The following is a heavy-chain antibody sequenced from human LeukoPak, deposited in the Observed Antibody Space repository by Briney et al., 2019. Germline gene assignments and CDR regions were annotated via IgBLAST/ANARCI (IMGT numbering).Heavy chain of an antibody. CDR3: TRYNNDHFDY. V-gene: IGHV3-33*01. J-gene: IGHJ4*02. D-gene: IGHD1-14*01. CDR2: IAYDGSRA. Sequence: GGSLRLSCAGTGFTFGGYGMHWFRQTPGKGLEGVAVIAYDGSRAFYADSVKGRFTISRDNSKNTMSVQMDDMRAEDTAVYYCTRYNNDHFDYWGQGTLVTVSS. CDR1: GFTFGGYG.